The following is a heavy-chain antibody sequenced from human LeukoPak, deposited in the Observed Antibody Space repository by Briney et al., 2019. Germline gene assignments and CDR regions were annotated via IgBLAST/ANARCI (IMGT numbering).Heavy chain of an antibody. J-gene: IGHJ6*03. V-gene: IGHV1-69*05. CDR1: GGTFSSYA. CDR2: IIPIFGTA. D-gene: IGHD2-2*01. CDR3: ARGNIVVVPARNYYYYYYMDV. Sequence: ASVKVSCKASGGTFSSYAISWVRQAPGQGLEWMGGIIPIFGTANYAQKFQGRVTITTDEATSTLYMELSSLRSEDTAVYYCARGNIVVVPARNYYYYYYMDVWGKGDTVTASS.